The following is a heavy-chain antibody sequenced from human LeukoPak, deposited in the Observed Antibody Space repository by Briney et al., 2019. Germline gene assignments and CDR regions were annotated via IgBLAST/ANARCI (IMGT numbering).Heavy chain of an antibody. CDR2: IYYSGST. Sequence: ASETLSLTCTVSGGSISSYYWSWIRQPPGKGLEWIGYIYYSGSTNYNPSLKSRVTISVDTSKNQFSLKLSSVTAADTAVYYCARLEVVPAAIPHDAFDIWGQGTMVTVSS. J-gene: IGHJ3*02. D-gene: IGHD2-2*02. V-gene: IGHV4-59*08. CDR1: GGSISSYY. CDR3: ARLEVVPAAIPHDAFDI.